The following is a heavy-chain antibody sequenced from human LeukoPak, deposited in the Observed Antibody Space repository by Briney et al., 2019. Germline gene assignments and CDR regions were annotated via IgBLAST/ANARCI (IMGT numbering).Heavy chain of an antibody. D-gene: IGHD4-17*01. V-gene: IGHV4-59*12. CDR1: GGSISSYY. J-gene: IGHJ4*02. CDR3: ARTTVTKGPDY. CDR2: IYYSGST. Sequence: SETLSLTCTVSGGSISSYYWSWIRQPPGKGLEWIGYIYYSGSTNYNPSLKSRVTISVDTSKNQFSLKLSSVTAADTAVYYCARTTVTKGPDYWGQGTLVTVSS.